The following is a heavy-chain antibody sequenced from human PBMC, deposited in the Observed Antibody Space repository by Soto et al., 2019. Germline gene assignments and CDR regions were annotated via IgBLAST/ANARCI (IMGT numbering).Heavy chain of an antibody. Sequence: ASGPTLVNPTQTLTLTCIFSGFSLRTSGVGVGWIRQPPGKALEWLGFIYWNDDKRYSPSLKSRLTITKDTSKNQVVLTMTNMDGVDAATYYCAKSGSSGWSGWLDPWGPGTMLTVYS. CDR2: IYWNDDK. V-gene: IGHV2-5*01. CDR3: AKSGSSGWSGWLDP. J-gene: IGHJ5*02. D-gene: IGHD6-19*01. CDR1: GFSLRTSGVG.